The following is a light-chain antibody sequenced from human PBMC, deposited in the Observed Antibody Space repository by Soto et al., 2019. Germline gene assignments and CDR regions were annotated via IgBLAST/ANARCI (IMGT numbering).Light chain of an antibody. CDR3: CSYAGSSTDVV. CDR2: EGS. Sequence: QSALTQPASVSGSTGQSITISCTGTSSDVGSYILVSWYQQHPGKAPKLMIYEGSKRPSGVSNRFSGSKSGNTASLTISGLQAEDEADYYCCSYAGSSTDVVFGGGTKRTVL. V-gene: IGLV2-23*01. CDR1: SSDVGSYIL. J-gene: IGLJ2*01.